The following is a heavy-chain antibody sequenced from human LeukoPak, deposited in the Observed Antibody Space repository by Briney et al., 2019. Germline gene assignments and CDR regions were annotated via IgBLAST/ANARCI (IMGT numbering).Heavy chain of an antibody. V-gene: IGHV3-74*01. CDR1: GFTLSSYW. Sequence: GGSLRLSCAASGFTLSSYWIHWVRQAPGQGLVWVSRVNPDGTSSYADSVKGRFTISRDNAKNTLYLQMNSLRAEDTAVYYCARGDSQAFDIWGQGTMVTVSS. D-gene: IGHD2-21*02. CDR3: ARGDSQAFDI. CDR2: VNPDGTS. J-gene: IGHJ3*02.